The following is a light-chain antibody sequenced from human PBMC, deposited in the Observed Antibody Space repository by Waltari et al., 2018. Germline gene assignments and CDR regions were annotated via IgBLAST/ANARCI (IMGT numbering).Light chain of an antibody. CDR3: QQGDTSPPT. CDR2: HSS. J-gene: IGKJ1*01. Sequence: EIHMTQSPPSVSASVGDRGSMSCRASQDSSSSFAWYQQKSGKAPSLLIYHSSTLQSVVPSRFSGAGTGTDFTLTINNLHPEDFATYFCQQGDTSPPTFGPGTKVELK. V-gene: IGKV1-12*01. CDR1: QDSSSS.